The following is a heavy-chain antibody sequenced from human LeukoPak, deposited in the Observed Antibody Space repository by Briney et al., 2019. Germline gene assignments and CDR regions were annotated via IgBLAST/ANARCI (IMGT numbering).Heavy chain of an antibody. D-gene: IGHD2-2*01. V-gene: IGHV3-53*01. CDR3: ARGLGYCTSTTCLLPFDY. J-gene: IGHJ4*02. CDR2: IYSGGST. CDR1: GFTVSTYY. Sequence: GGSLRLSCAASGFTVSTYYMTWVCQAPGKGLECVSVIYSGGSTYYADSVKGRFTVSRDNSKNTLYLQMNSLRAEDTAMYYCARGLGYCTSTTCLLPFDYWGQGTLVTVSS.